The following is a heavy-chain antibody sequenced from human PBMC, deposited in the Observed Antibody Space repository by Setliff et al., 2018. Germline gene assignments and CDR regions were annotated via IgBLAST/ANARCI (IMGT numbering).Heavy chain of an antibody. CDR3: ARGRNVAARLLDS. CDR2: ISGAGNYI. CDR1: GFNFNTYT. J-gene: IGHJ4*02. D-gene: IGHD6-6*01. V-gene: IGHV3-21*01. Sequence: LRLSCAASGFNFNTYTMSWVRQAPGKGLEWVSAISGAGNYINYIDSVKGRFTVSKDTAKKSVSLQMNSLRAEDTAVYYCARGRNVAARLLDSWGQGARVTVSS.